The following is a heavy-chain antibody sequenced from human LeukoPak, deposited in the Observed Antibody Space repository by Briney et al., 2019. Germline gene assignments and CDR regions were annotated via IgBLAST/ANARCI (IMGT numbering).Heavy chain of an antibody. CDR1: GFTFSSYS. D-gene: IGHD1-1*01. V-gene: IGHV3-21*04. CDR2: ISSSSSYI. CDR3: ARDRWKATYYYGMDV. Sequence: GGSLRLSCAASGFTFSSYSMNWVRQAPGKGLEWVSSISSSSSYIYYADSVKGRFTISRDNAKNTLYLQMNSLRAEDTAVYYCARDRWKATYYYGMDVWGQGTTVTVSS. J-gene: IGHJ6*02.